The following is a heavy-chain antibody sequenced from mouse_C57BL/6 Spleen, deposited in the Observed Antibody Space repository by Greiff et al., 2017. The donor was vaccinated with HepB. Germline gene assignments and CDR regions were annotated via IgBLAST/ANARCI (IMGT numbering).Heavy chain of an antibody. J-gene: IGHJ3*01. V-gene: IGHV1-64*01. CDR1: GYTFTSYW. CDR3: ARVGYYGGVAY. Sequence: QVQLQQSGAELVKPGASVKLSCKASGYTFTSYWMHWVKQRPGQGLEWIGMIHPNSGSTNYNEKFKSKATLTVDKSSSTAYMQLSSLTSEDSAVYYCARVGYYGGVAYWGQGTLVTVSA. D-gene: IGHD1-1*01. CDR2: IHPNSGST.